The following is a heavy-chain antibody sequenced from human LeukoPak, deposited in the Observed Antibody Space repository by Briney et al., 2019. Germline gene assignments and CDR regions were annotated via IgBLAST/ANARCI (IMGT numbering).Heavy chain of an antibody. Sequence: ASVKVSCKASEYTFTIYDINWVRQATGQGLEWMGLMNPNSGNTGYAQKFQVRVTMTRVTSISTAYMELNNLTSEDTAVYYCARGSWGEIAGRKSFEFWGQGSLVTVSS. CDR2: MNPNSGNT. D-gene: IGHD6-6*01. V-gene: IGHV1-8*01. CDR3: ARGSWGEIAGRKSFEF. J-gene: IGHJ4*02. CDR1: EYTFTIYD.